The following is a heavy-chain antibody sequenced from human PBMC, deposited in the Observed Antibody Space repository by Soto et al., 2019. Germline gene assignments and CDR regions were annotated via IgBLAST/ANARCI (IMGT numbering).Heavy chain of an antibody. CDR2: IYYSGST. D-gene: IGHD4-4*01. Sequence: SETLSLTCTVSGGSISSYYWSWIRQPPGKGLEWIGYIYYSGSTNHNPSLKSRVTISVDTSKNQFSLKLSSVTAADTAVYYCASLRAVPNYFDYWGQGTLVTVSS. J-gene: IGHJ4*02. CDR1: GGSISSYY. V-gene: IGHV4-59*01. CDR3: ASLRAVPNYFDY.